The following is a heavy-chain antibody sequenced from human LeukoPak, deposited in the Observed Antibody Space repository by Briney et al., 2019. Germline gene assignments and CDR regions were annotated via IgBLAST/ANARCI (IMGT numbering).Heavy chain of an antibody. V-gene: IGHV4-39*02. CDR3: ARGSVRLRYGAWFDP. CDR1: GDSISSSTDY. Sequence: PSETLSLTCTVSGDSISSSTDYWDWIRQPPGKGLEWIGNFYYNKYSHYNPSLKSRVTISVDTSKNQFSLKLTSLTAADTAVYYCARGSVRLRYGAWFDPWGQGTLVTVSS. J-gene: IGHJ5*02. CDR2: FYYNKYS. D-gene: IGHD4/OR15-4a*01.